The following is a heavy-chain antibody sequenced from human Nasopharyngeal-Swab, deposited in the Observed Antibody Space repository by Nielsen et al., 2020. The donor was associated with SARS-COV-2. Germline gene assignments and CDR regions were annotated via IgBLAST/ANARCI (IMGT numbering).Heavy chain of an antibody. CDR2: IRSKANSYAT. D-gene: IGHD1-14*01. V-gene: IGHV3-73*01. J-gene: IGHJ6*02. CDR3: TRRPLTPANGMDV. CDR1: GFTFSGSA. Sequence: GESLKISCAASGFTFSGSAMHWGRQASGKGLEWVGRIRSKANSYATAYAASVKGRFTISREDSKNTAYLQMNSLKTEDTAVYYCTRRPLTPANGMDVWGQGTTVTVSS.